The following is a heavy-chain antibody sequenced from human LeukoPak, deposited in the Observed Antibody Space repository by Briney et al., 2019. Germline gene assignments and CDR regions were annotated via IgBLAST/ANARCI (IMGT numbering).Heavy chain of an antibody. CDR3: ARSITSSWYGDFQH. Sequence: SQTLSLTCAISGFSVSSDSVAWNWIRQSPSRGLEWLGRTYYGSSWNTDYAVSVKGRLTINPDTSKNQFSLKLSSVTAADTAVYYCARSITSSWYGDFQHWGQGTLVTVSS. V-gene: IGHV6-1*01. CDR2: TYYGSSWNT. CDR1: GFSVSSDSVA. D-gene: IGHD6-13*01. J-gene: IGHJ1*01.